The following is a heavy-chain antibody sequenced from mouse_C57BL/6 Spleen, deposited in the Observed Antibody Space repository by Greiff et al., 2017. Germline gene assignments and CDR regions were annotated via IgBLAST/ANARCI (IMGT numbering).Heavy chain of an antibody. CDR3: ARARGTWFAY. D-gene: IGHD3-3*01. CDR2: ISSGSSTI. CDR1: GFTFSDYG. V-gene: IGHV5-17*01. Sequence: EVKVVESGGGLVKPGGSLKLSCAASGFTFSDYGMHWVRQAPEKGLEWVAYISSGSSTIYYADTVKGRFTISRDNAKNTLFLQMTSLRSEDTAMYYCARARGTWFAYWGQGTLVTVSA. J-gene: IGHJ3*01.